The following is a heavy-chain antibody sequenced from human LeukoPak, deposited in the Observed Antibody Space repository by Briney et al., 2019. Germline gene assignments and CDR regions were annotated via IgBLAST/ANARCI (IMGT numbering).Heavy chain of an antibody. CDR1: GFTFSSYG. CDR3: AKDRLSSSCWYPDAFDI. Sequence: GGSLRLSCAASGFTFSSYGMSWVRQAPGKGLEWVSAISGSGGSTYYADSVKGRFTISRDNSKNTLYLQMNSLRAEDTAVYYCAKDRLSSSCWYPDAFDIWGQGTMVTVSS. CDR2: ISGSGGST. V-gene: IGHV3-23*01. D-gene: IGHD6-13*01. J-gene: IGHJ3*02.